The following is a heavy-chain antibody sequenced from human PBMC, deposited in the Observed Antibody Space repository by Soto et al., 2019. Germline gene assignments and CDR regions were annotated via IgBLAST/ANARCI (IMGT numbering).Heavy chain of an antibody. CDR3: ARDSGSYMYVSD. CDR1: GYTFSNYD. D-gene: IGHD1-26*01. Sequence: ASVKVSCKASGYTFSNYDMNWVRQAPGQGLEWMAWISAYNGETHYAQKFQGRVTMTTDTSTSTSYMELRSLRSDDTAVYYCARDSGSYMYVSDWGQGTLVTVSS. J-gene: IGHJ4*02. CDR2: ISAYNGET. V-gene: IGHV1-18*01.